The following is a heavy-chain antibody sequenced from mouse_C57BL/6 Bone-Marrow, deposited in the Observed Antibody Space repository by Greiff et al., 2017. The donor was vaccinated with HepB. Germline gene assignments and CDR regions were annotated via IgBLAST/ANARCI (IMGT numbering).Heavy chain of an antibody. CDR2: ISYSGST. V-gene: IGHV3-8*01. CDR1: GYSITSDY. Sequence: EVKLVESGPGLAKPSQTLSLTCSVTGYSITSDYWNWLRKFPGTKLEYMGYISYSGSTYYNPSLKSRISITRDTSKNQYYLQLNSVTTEDTATYYCARSWSYWYFDVWGTGTTVTVSS. CDR3: ARSWSYWYFDV. J-gene: IGHJ1*03. D-gene: IGHD1-1*02.